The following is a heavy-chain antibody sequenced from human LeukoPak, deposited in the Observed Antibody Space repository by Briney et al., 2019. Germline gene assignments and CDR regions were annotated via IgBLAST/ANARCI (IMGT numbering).Heavy chain of an antibody. J-gene: IGHJ4*02. D-gene: IGHD1-1*01. V-gene: IGHV3-23*01. CDR1: AFTFSNYA. CDR2: ISGSGAST. CDR3: ARYSFSGSFDY. Sequence: GGSLRLSCAASAFTFSNYAMTWVRQAPGKGLEWVSGISGSGASTYYADSVKGRFTISRDNSKNSLFLQMNSLRAEDTAIYYCARYSFSGSFDYWGQGTLVTVSS.